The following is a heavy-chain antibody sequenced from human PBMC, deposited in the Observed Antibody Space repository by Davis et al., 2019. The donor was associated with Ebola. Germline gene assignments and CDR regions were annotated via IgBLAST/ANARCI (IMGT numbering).Heavy chain of an antibody. J-gene: IGHJ6*02. V-gene: IGHV3-66*01. CDR2: IYSGCST. CDR3: AKSLNSGSYFRVGTYGMDV. D-gene: IGHD1-26*01. Sequence: GGSLRLSCAASGFTVSSNYMSWVRQAPGKGLEWVSVIYSGCSTYYADSVKGRFTISRDNSKNTLYLQMNSLRAEDTAVYYCAKSLNSGSYFRVGTYGMDVWGQGTTVTVSS. CDR1: GFTVSSNY.